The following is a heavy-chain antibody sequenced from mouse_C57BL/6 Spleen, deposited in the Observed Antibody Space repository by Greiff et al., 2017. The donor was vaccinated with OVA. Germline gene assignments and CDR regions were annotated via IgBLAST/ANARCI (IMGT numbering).Heavy chain of an antibody. V-gene: IGHV8-8*01. D-gene: IGHD1-1*01. Sequence: ESGPGILQPSQTLSLTCSFSGFSLSTFGMGVGWIRQPSGKGLEWLAHIWWDDDKYYNPALKSRLTISKDTSKNQVFLKIANVDTADTATYYCARIGGLLTTVVATDWYFDVWGTGTTVTVSS. CDR3: ARIGGLLTTVVATDWYFDV. CDR2: IWWDDDK. CDR1: GFSLSTFGMG. J-gene: IGHJ1*03.